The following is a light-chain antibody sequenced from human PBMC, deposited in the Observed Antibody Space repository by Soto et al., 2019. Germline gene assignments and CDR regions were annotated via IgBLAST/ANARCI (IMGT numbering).Light chain of an antibody. V-gene: IGKV3-20*01. CDR2: CAS. CDR3: QQYGSSPRT. Sequence: EIVLTQSPGTLSLSPGERATLSCRASQSLSSSCLAWYQQKPGQAPRLLIYCASSRATGIPDRFSGSGSWTDFTLTISSLEPEDFAVYYCQQYGSSPRTFGQGTKLEIK. CDR1: QSLSSSC. J-gene: IGKJ2*01.